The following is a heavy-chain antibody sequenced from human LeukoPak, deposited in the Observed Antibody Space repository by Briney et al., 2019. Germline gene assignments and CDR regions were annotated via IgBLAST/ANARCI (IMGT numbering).Heavy chain of an antibody. V-gene: IGHV4-59*08. CDR3: ARRAYSSGFDYIDY. D-gene: IGHD6-19*01. CDR1: GGSISSSY. J-gene: IGHJ4*02. Sequence: SETLSLTCTVPGGSISSSYSSWIRQPPGKGLELIGFIYYSGSTSYNPSLKGRVTISVDTSKSQFSLKLSSVIAADTAVYYCARRAYSSGFDYIDYWGQGTLVTVSS. CDR2: IYYSGST.